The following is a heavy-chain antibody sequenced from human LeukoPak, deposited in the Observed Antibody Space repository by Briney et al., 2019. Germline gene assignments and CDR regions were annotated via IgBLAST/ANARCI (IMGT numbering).Heavy chain of an antibody. CDR3: ARVYDSSGYYYVQGDY. CDR2: ISYDGSNK. J-gene: IGHJ4*02. V-gene: IGHV3-30-3*01. Sequence: GGSLRLSCAASGFTFSGSTMHWVRQAPGKGLEWVAVISYDGSNKYYADSVKGRFTISRDNSKNTLYLQMNSLRAEDTAVYYCARVYDSSGYYYVQGDYWGQGTLVTVSS. D-gene: IGHD3-22*01. CDR1: GFTFSGST.